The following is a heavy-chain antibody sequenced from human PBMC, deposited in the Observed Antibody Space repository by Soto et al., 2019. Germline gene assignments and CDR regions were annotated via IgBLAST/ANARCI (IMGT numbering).Heavy chain of an antibody. Sequence: GGSLRLSCAASGFTFSNYVMGWVRQAPGKGLEWVSIITGSSGGTYYADSVKGRFTISRDNSKNTLFLQMSSLRVEDTAIFYCAKYSRHFEYWGQGTLVTVSS. CDR3: AKYSRHFEY. J-gene: IGHJ4*02. D-gene: IGHD5-18*01. CDR1: GFTFSNYV. V-gene: IGHV3-23*01. CDR2: ITGSSGGT.